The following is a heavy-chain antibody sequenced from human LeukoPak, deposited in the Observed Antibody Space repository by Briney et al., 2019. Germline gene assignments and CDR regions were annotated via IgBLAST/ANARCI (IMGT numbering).Heavy chain of an antibody. CDR3: AKLSRIVVVPAAIEFDY. D-gene: IGHD2-2*01. CDR1: GFTFSSYG. J-gene: IGHJ4*02. Sequence: PGGSLRLSCAASGFTFSSYGMHWVRQALGKGLEWVAFIRYDGSNKYYADSVKGRFTISRDNSKNTLYLQMNSLRAEDTAVYYCAKLSRIVVVPAAIEFDYWGQGTLVTVSS. V-gene: IGHV3-30*02. CDR2: IRYDGSNK.